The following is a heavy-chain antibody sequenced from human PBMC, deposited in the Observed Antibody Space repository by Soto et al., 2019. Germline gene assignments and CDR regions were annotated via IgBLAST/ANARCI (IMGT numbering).Heavy chain of an antibody. J-gene: IGHJ3*02. CDR1: GGTFSTYS. Sequence: QVQLVQSGAEVTKPGSSVKVSCKDSGGTFSTYSMFWVRQAPGQGLEWMGRIIPMLGIRNYAQRFQDRVTITAYKSTGTAHLELSSLRSADTALYYCTIGSWSGAVFDIWGQGTMVTVSS. V-gene: IGHV1-69*02. D-gene: IGHD6-19*01. CDR2: IIPMLGIR. CDR3: TIGSWSGAVFDI.